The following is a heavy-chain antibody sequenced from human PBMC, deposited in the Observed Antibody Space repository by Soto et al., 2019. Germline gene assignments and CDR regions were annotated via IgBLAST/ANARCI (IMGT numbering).Heavy chain of an antibody. CDR1: GGSISSYY. V-gene: IGHV4-59*01. CDR2: IYYTGYT. CDR3: AKVKWFGESGFDY. Sequence: SETLSLTCTVSGGSISSYYWSWIRQPPGRGLEWIGYIYYTGYTNYNPSLKSRVTISVDTSKNQFSLNVSSVAAADTAVYYCAKVKWFGESGFDYWGQGTLVTVSS. J-gene: IGHJ4*02. D-gene: IGHD3-10*01.